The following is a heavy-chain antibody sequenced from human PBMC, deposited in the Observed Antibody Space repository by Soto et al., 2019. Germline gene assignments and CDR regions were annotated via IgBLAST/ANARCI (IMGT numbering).Heavy chain of an antibody. Sequence: AGGSLRLSCAVSGFNVLSYWMSWVRQAPGKGLEWVASIKEDGSEIYYLHSVRGRFSISRDSAGNALHLTMNYLSAEDTGVYFCARDIGFDYVNWGQGTLVTVSS. CDR1: GFNVLSYW. CDR2: IKEDGSEI. D-gene: IGHD3-16*01. CDR3: ARDIGFDYVN. V-gene: IGHV3-7*01. J-gene: IGHJ4*02.